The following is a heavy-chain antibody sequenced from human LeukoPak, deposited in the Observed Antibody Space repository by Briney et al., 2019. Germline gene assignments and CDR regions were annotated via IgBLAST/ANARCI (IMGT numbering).Heavy chain of an antibody. CDR1: GFAVSSNY. J-gene: IGHJ5*02. Sequence: GGSLRLSCAASGFAVSSNYMSWVRQTPGKGLEWVSVIYSGGSTYYADSVKGRFTISRDNAKNSLYLQMNSLRAEDTAVYYCARPGIAAAKWFDPWGQGTLVTVSS. CDR2: IYSGGST. D-gene: IGHD6-13*01. V-gene: IGHV3-53*01. CDR3: ARPGIAAAKWFDP.